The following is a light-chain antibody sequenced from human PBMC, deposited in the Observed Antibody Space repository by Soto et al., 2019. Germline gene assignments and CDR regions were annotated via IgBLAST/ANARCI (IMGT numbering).Light chain of an antibody. CDR1: QTISSW. CDR3: QHYNSYSEA. Sequence: DIHMTQSPSTLSGSVGYRVTITCRASQTISSWLAWYQQKPGKAPKLLIYKASTLKSGVPSRFRGSGSGTEFTLTISRLQPDDFETYYCQHYNSYSEAFGQGTKVDIK. V-gene: IGKV1-5*03. CDR2: KAS. J-gene: IGKJ1*01.